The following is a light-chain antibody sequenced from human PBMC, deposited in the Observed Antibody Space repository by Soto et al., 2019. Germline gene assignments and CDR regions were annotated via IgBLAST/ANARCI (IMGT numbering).Light chain of an antibody. CDR1: SSDVGAYNY. Sequence: QSALTQPASLSGSPGQSITISCTGSSSDVGAYNYVSWYQQHPDKAPKLMIYDVSDRPSGVSNRFSASKSGNTASLTISGLQAEDEAEYYCGSFTTSSTVVFGTGTKVTVL. CDR3: GSFTTSSTVV. J-gene: IGLJ1*01. V-gene: IGLV2-14*03. CDR2: DVS.